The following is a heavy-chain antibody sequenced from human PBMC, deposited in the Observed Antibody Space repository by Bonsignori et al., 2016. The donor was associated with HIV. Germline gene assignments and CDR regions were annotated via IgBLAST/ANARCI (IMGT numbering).Heavy chain of an antibody. CDR1: GGSISPYY. Sequence: QEQLQESGPGLVKPSETLSLTCSVSGGSISPYYWSWIRQAPGKGLEWIGYIYYSGSTNYNPSLKTRVTISVDKSKNQFSLKLSSVTGADTAVYFCARGYRTPYGDHVSSFNDLWGQGMLVTVSS. CDR2: IYYSGST. D-gene: IGHD4-17*01. CDR3: ARGYRTPYGDHVSSFNDL. J-gene: IGHJ4*02. V-gene: IGHV4-59*01.